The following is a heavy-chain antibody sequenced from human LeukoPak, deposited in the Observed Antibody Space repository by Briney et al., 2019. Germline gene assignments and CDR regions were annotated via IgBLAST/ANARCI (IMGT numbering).Heavy chain of an antibody. J-gene: IGHJ5*02. CDR1: GYTFTSYY. CDR3: ARAATESQLVLVNWFDP. Sequence: ASVKVSCKASGYTFTSYYMHWVRQAPGQGLEWMGIINPSGGGTSYAQKFQGRVTMTRDTSTSTVYMELSSLRSEDTAVYYCARAATESQLVLVNWFDPWGQGTLVTVSS. D-gene: IGHD6-13*01. V-gene: IGHV1-46*01. CDR2: INPSGGGT.